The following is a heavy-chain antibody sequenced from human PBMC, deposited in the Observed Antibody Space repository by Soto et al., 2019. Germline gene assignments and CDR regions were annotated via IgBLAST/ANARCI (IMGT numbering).Heavy chain of an antibody. Sequence: GASVKVSCKASGYTFTSYAMHWVRQAPGQRLEWMGWINAGNGNTKYSQKFQGRVTITRDTSASTAYMELSSLRSEDTAVYYCARGRGTGYSNYDYYYYGMDVWGQGTTVTVSS. CDR3: ARGRGTGYSNYDYYYYGMDV. CDR2: INAGNGNT. D-gene: IGHD4-4*01. J-gene: IGHJ6*02. CDR1: GYTFTSYA. V-gene: IGHV1-3*01.